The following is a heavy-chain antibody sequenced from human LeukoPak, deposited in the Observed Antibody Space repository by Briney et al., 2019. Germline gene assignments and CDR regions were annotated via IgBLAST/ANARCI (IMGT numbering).Heavy chain of an antibody. Sequence: GGSLRLSCAASGFTFSSYSMNWVRQAPGKGLEWVSSISSSSSYIYYADSVKGRFTISKDNAKNSLYLQMNSLRAEDTAVYYCAKDMERFGDGDPYYFDYWGQGTLVTVSS. V-gene: IGHV3-21*01. D-gene: IGHD3-10*01. J-gene: IGHJ4*02. CDR1: GFTFSSYS. CDR3: AKDMERFGDGDPYYFDY. CDR2: ISSSSSYI.